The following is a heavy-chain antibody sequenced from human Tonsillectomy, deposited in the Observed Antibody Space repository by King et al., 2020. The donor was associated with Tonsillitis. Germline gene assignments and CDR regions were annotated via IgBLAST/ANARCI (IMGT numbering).Heavy chain of an antibody. CDR1: GYTFTDYH. D-gene: IGHD6-13*01. Sequence: QLVQSGADVRKPGASVKVSCKASGYTFTDYHIHWVRQAPGQGLEWMGRINAKTGTTNYAQRFQGRVTLTRDTSISTAYIAVRGLGSDDSVLYYCARALADDAFDIWGQGTMVTVSP. CDR2: INAKTGTT. J-gene: IGHJ3*02. CDR3: ARALADDAFDI. V-gene: IGHV1-2*05.